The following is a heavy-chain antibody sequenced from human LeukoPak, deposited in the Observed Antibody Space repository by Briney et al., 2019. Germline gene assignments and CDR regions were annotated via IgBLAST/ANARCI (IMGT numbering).Heavy chain of an antibody. V-gene: IGHV4-59*06. CDR3: ARDPRPNYDSSGYLFNWYFDL. Sequence: SETLSLTCTVSGGSISSYYWSWIRQPAGKGLEWIGYIYYSGSTYYNPSLKSRVTISVDTSKNQFSLKLSSVTAADTAVYYCARDPRPNYDSSGYLFNWYFDLWGRGTLVTVSS. CDR2: IYYSGST. D-gene: IGHD3-22*01. CDR1: GGSISSYY. J-gene: IGHJ2*01.